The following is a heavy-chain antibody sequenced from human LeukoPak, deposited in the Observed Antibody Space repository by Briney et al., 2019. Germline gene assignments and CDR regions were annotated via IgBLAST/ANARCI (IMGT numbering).Heavy chain of an antibody. Sequence: GGSLRSSVGASTCAFSSYGMNWVRQAPGKGLEWVSAISAGADSTYYADSVQGRFTISRDNSKNTLFLQMSSLRAEDTAVYFCARGGYGDDDSWGQGTLVTVSS. CDR3: ARGGYGDDDS. CDR1: TCAFSSYG. CDR2: ISAGADST. V-gene: IGHV3-23*01. D-gene: IGHD4-17*01. J-gene: IGHJ5*01.